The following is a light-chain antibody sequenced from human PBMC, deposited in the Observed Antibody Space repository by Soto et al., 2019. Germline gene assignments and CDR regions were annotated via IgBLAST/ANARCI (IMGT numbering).Light chain of an antibody. Sequence: EIVLTQSPATLSLSPGERATLSCRASQSVSSYLAWYQQKPGQAPRLLIYDASNRATGIPARFSGSGSGTDFTLTISSQEPEDFAVYYSHKRSNWSPLTYGGGTKVEIK. V-gene: IGKV3-11*01. J-gene: IGKJ4*01. CDR1: QSVSSY. CDR3: HKRSNWSPLT. CDR2: DAS.